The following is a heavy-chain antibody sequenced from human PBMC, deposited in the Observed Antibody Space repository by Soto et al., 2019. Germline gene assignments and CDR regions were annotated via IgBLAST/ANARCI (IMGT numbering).Heavy chain of an antibody. D-gene: IGHD3-22*01. J-gene: IGHJ4*02. V-gene: IGHV3-48*02. CDR2: ISRSSTTI. CDR1: GFTFSSYS. CDR3: ARALSGFDSSGG. Sequence: EVQLVESGGGLVQPGGSLRLSCAASGFTFSSYSMNWVRQAPGKGLEWVSYISRSSTTIYYADSVKGRFTISRDNAKNSLYLQMNSLRDEDTAVYYCARALSGFDSSGGWGQVTLVTVSS.